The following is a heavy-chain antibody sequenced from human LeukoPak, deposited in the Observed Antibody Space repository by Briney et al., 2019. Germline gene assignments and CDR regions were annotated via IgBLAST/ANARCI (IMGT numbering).Heavy chain of an antibody. CDR1: GGSFSGYY. D-gene: IGHD3-10*01. CDR3: ARELSTGAAGSYPDC. V-gene: IGHV4-34*01. J-gene: IGHJ4*02. Sequence: PSETLSLTCAVYGGSFSGYYWSWIRQPPGKGLEWIGEINHSGSTNYNPSLKSRVTISGDTSNNQFSLKLSSVTAADTAVYYCARELSTGAAGSYPDCWGQGILVTVSS. CDR2: INHSGST.